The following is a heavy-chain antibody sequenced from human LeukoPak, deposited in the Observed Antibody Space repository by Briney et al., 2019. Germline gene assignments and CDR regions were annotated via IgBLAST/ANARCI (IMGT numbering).Heavy chain of an antibody. CDR3: ASHIAAAGDDAFDI. V-gene: IGHV1-69*13. D-gene: IGHD6-13*01. J-gene: IGHJ3*02. CDR1: GGTFSSYA. Sequence: SVKLSCEASGGTFSSYAIIWVRQAPGQGLEWMGGIIPIFGTANYAQKFQGRVTITADESTSTAYMELSSLRSEDTAVYYCASHIAAAGDDAFDIWGQGTLVTVSS. CDR2: IIPIFGTA.